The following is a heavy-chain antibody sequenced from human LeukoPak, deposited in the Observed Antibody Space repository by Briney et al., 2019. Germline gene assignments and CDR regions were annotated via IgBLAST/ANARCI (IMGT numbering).Heavy chain of an antibody. Sequence: PGGSLRLSCAASGFTFSSYSMNWVRQAPGKGLEGVSSISSSSSYIYYADSVKGRFTISRDNAKNSLYLQMNSLRAEDTAVYYCAKDKVTEAGGQDAFDVWGQGTMVTVSS. V-gene: IGHV3-21*01. CDR1: GFTFSSYS. CDR3: AKDKVTEAGGQDAFDV. D-gene: IGHD5-12*01. J-gene: IGHJ3*01. CDR2: ISSSSSYI.